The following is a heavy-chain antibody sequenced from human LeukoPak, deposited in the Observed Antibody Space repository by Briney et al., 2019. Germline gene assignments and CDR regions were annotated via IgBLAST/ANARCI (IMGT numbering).Heavy chain of an antibody. CDR2: INHSGST. V-gene: IGHV4-34*01. CDR1: GGSFIGFH. Sequence: SETLSLTCAVYGGSFIGFHWNWIRQPPGKGLEWIGDINHSGSTNYNPSLTSRVTISVDTPKNQFSLKLSSVTAADTAVYYCARGSRPYYFDYWGQGTLVTVSS. J-gene: IGHJ4*02. CDR3: ARGSRPYYFDY. D-gene: IGHD2-2*01.